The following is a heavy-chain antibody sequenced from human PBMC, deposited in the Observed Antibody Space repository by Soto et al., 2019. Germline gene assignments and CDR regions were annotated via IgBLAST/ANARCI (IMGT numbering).Heavy chain of an antibody. CDR3: ARVRYYYYYMDV. J-gene: IGHJ6*03. CDR2: IKQDGSEK. V-gene: IGHV3-7*01. CDR1: GFTFSSYW. Sequence: GGSLRLSCAASGFTFSSYWMSWVRQAPGKGLEWVANIKQDGSEKYYVDSVKCRFFISRYNAKNSLYLQMNSLRAEDTAVYYCARVRYYYYYMDVWGKGTTVTVSS.